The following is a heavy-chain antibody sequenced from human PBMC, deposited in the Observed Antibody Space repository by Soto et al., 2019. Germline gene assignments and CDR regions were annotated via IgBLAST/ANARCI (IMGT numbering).Heavy chain of an antibody. J-gene: IGHJ6*02. CDR3: ARETAMVTPYYYYGMDV. CDR2: TYYRSKWYN. CDR1: GDSVSSNSAA. Sequence: TLSLTCAISGDSVSSNSAAWNWIRQSPSRGLEWLGRTYYRSKWYNDYAVSVKSRITINPDTSKNQFSLQLNSVTPEDTAVYYCARETAMVTPYYYYGMDVWGQGTTVTVSS. V-gene: IGHV6-1*01. D-gene: IGHD5-18*01.